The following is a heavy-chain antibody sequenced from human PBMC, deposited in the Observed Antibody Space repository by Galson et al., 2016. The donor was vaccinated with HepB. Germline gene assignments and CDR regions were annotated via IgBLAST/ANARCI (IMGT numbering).Heavy chain of an antibody. V-gene: IGHV3-48*02. J-gene: IGHJ6*02. Sequence: SLRLSCAASGFTFSSYTMNWVRQAPGKGLEWVSCISSTSSRTYYADSVKGRFTISRDNSKNSLYLQMNSLRDEDTAVYYCARALCGSGCYWCMDVWGQGTTVTVSS. CDR3: ARALCGSGCYWCMDV. CDR2: ISSTSSRT. D-gene: IGHD3-10*01. CDR1: GFTFSSYT.